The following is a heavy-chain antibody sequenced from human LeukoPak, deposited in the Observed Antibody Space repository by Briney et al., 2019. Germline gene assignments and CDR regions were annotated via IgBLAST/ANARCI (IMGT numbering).Heavy chain of an antibody. Sequence: SCKASGYTFTGYYMHWVRQAPGKGLEWVAVISYDGSNKYYADSVKGRFTISRDNSKNTLYLQMNSLRAEDTAVYYCARVMGRYCSSTSCYVDYWGQGTLVTVSS. CDR3: ARVMGRYCSSTSCYVDY. V-gene: IGHV3-30*04. J-gene: IGHJ4*02. CDR2: ISYDGSNK. D-gene: IGHD2-2*01. CDR1: GYTFTGYY.